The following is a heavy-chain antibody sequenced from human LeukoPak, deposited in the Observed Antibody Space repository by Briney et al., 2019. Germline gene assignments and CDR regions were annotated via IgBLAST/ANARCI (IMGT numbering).Heavy chain of an antibody. CDR2: ISASGTLT. CDR3: ARDGTPIYSSGWVYMDV. CDR1: GFSFSSYE. D-gene: IGHD6-25*01. V-gene: IGHV3-48*03. J-gene: IGHJ6*04. Sequence: WGSLRLSCAASGFSFSSYEMNWVGQAPGKGLEWISYISASGTLTHYADSVEGRFTISRDNAKNSLYLQMNSLRGEDTAVYYCARDGTPIYSSGWVYMDVWGKGTTVTISS.